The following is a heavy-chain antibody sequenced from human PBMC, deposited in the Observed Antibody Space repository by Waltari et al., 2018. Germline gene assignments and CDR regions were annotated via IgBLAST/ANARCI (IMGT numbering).Heavy chain of an antibody. CDR2: INHSGST. J-gene: IGHJ4*02. D-gene: IGHD1-26*01. Sequence: QVQLQQWGAGLLKPSETLSLTCAVYGGSFSGYYWSWIRQPPGKGLEWIGEINHSGSTNYNPSRKSRVTISVDTSKNQFSLKLSSVTAADTAVYYCARMGRRVSGSYHDPFDYWGQGTLVTVSS. V-gene: IGHV4-34*01. CDR1: GGSFSGYY. CDR3: ARMGRRVSGSYHDPFDY.